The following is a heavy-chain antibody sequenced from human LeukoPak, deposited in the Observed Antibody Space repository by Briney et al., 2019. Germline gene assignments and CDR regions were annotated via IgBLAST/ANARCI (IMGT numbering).Heavy chain of an antibody. CDR3: ARGTGY. J-gene: IGHJ4*02. V-gene: IGHV3-33*01. CDR2: IWYDGTNK. Sequence: GGSLRLSCAASGFSFRSFAMHWVRQAPGKGLDWVAIIWYDGTNKYYADSVKGRFTISRDNSKNTLFLQMSSLRVEDTAVYYCARGTGYWGQGTLVTVSS. CDR1: GFSFRSFA.